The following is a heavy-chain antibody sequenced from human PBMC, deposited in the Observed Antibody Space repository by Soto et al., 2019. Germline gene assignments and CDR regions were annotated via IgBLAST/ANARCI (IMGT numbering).Heavy chain of an antibody. V-gene: IGHV4-39*01. J-gene: IGHJ2*01. CDR1: GGSISSSSYY. CDR3: TRCLGYCSSTSCYAHWYFDL. D-gene: IGHD2-2*01. CDR2: IYYSGST. Sequence: QLQLQESGPGLVKPSETLSLTCTVSGGSISSSSYYWGWIRQPPGKGLEWIGSIYYSGSTYYNPSLRRRVTISVDTSKNQFSLKLSSVTAADTAVYYCTRCLGYCSSTSCYAHWYFDLWGRGTLVTVSS.